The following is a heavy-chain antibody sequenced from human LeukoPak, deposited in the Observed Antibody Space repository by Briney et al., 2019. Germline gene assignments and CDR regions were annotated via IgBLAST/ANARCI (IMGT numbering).Heavy chain of an antibody. Sequence: SKTLSLTCTVSDGSIRSSSYYWGWIRQPPGKGLEWIGSIYYSGSTYYNPSLKSRVTISVDTSKNQFSLKLSSVTAADTAVYYCARRLYSSSWDTFDYWGQGTLVTVSS. CDR1: DGSIRSSSYY. V-gene: IGHV4-39*01. CDR2: IYYSGST. CDR3: ARRLYSSSWDTFDY. D-gene: IGHD6-13*01. J-gene: IGHJ4*02.